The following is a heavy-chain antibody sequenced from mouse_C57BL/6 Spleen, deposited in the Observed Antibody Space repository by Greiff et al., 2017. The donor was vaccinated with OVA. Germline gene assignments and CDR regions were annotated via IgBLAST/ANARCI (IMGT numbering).Heavy chain of an antibody. J-gene: IGHJ2*01. D-gene: IGHD1-1*01. CDR3: ARFITTVVARGDY. CDR2: IDPSDSYT. CDR1: GYTFTSYW. Sequence: QVQLQQPGAELVKPGASVKLSCKASGYTFTSYWMQWVKQRPGQGLEWIGEIDPSDSYTNYTQKFKGKATLTVDTSSSTAYMQLSSLTSEDSAVYYCARFITTVVARGDYWGQGTTLTVSS. V-gene: IGHV1-50*01.